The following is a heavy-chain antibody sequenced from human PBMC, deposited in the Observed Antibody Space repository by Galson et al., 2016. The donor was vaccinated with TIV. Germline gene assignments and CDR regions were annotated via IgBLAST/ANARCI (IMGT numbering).Heavy chain of an antibody. Sequence: SVKVSCKASGGTFSSFVVTWVRQAPGQGLEWMRGIIPLFGEAHYAPKFQGRVTISADVSTSTVYMELRSLRSGDTAVYYCAKCRNTAMDTYYYYYGLDAWGQGTTVTVSS. D-gene: IGHD5-18*01. CDR1: GGTFSSFV. V-gene: IGHV1-69*13. CDR3: AKCRNTAMDTYYYYYGLDA. J-gene: IGHJ6*02. CDR2: IIPLFGEA.